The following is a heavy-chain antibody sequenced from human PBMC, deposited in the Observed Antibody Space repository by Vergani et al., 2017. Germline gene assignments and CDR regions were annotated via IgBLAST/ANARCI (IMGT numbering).Heavy chain of an antibody. Sequence: QLQLQESGPGLVKPSETLSLTCTVSGGSITYGAFYWGWIRQSPGKGLEWIGSIYYSENKFYNPSLESRVTLSIDATNNQFSLRLKAVTAADTAVYYCARCFRDEGMIYGGTVENWFDPWGQGTLVTVSS. CDR3: ARCFRDEGMIYGGTVENWFDP. J-gene: IGHJ5*02. D-gene: IGHD3-22*01. V-gene: IGHV4-39*01. CDR1: GGSITYGAFY. CDR2: IYYSENK.